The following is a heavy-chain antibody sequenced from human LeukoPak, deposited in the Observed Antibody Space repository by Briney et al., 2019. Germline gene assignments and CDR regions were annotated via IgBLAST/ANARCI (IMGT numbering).Heavy chain of an antibody. CDR1: GGTFSSYA. CDR2: IIPIFGTA. D-gene: IGHD2-15*01. V-gene: IGHV1-69*05. Sequence: SVKVSCKASGGTFSSYAVSWVRQAPGQGLEWMGRIIPIFGTANYAQKFQGRVTITTDESTSTAYMELSSLRSEDTAVYYCARPARSCSGGSCHTLYFDYWGQGTLVTVSS. CDR3: ARPARSCSGGSCHTLYFDY. J-gene: IGHJ4*02.